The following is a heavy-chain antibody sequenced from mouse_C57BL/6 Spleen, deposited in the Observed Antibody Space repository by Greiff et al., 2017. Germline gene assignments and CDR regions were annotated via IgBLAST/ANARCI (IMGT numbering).Heavy chain of an antibody. J-gene: IGHJ4*01. CDR1: GFSLTSYG. D-gene: IGHD2-5*01. V-gene: IGHV2-5*01. CDR3: AKVRDYSNYYAMDY. CDR2: IWRGGST. Sequence: QVQLQQSGPGLVQPSQSLSITCTVSGFSLTSYGVHWVRQSPGKGLEWLGVIWRGGSTDYNAAFMSRLSITKDNSKSQVFFKMNSLQDDDTAIYYCAKVRDYSNYYAMDYWGQGTSVTVSS.